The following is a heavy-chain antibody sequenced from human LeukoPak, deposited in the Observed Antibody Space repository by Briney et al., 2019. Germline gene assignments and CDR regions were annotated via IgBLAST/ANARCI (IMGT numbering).Heavy chain of an antibody. V-gene: IGHV1-2*04. D-gene: IGHD6-13*01. CDR3: ARDHNIAAVGAFDI. CDR1: GYTFTGYY. J-gene: IGHJ3*02. Sequence: GASVKVSCKASGYTFTGYYMHWVRQAPGQGLEWMGWINPNSGGTNYAQKFQGWVTMTRDTSISTAYMELSRLRSDDTAVYYCARDHNIAAVGAFDIWGQGTMVTVSS. CDR2: INPNSGGT.